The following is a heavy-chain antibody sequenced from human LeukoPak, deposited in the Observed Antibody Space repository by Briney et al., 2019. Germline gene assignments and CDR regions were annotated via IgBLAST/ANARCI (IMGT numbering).Heavy chain of an antibody. V-gene: IGHV4-39*07. D-gene: IGHD2-2*02. CDR3: ARERRNIVVVPAAIRWFDP. CDR1: GGSISSGGYY. CDR2: INHSGST. J-gene: IGHJ5*02. Sequence: SETLSLTCTVSGGSISSGGYYWSWIRQPPGKGLEWIGEINHSGSTNYNPSLKSRVTISVDTSKNQFSLKLSSVTAADTAVYYCARERRNIVVVPAAIRWFDPWGQGTLVTVSS.